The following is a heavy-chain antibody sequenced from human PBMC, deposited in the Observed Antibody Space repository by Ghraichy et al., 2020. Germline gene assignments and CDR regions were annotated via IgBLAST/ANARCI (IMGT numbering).Heavy chain of an antibody. J-gene: IGHJ6*02. CDR3: ARDSGYGDYYYSGMDV. D-gene: IGHD4-17*01. V-gene: IGHV4-59*01. CDR2: IACKKNT. Sequence: GVDCMPYIACKKNTSYNASLKSRVTVSVDTSKNQFSLKLTSVTAADTAVYYCARDSGYGDYYYSGMDVWCQVSSFTVSS.